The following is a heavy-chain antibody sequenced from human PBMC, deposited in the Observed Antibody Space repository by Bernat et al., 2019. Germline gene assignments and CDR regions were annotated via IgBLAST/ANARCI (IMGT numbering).Heavy chain of an antibody. CDR2: IYYSGST. V-gene: IGHV4-31*03. CDR3: ARDRRGYASHYYYYGMDV. D-gene: IGHD2-2*01. CDR1: GGSISSGGYY. J-gene: IGHJ6*02. Sequence: QVQLQESGPGLVKPSQTLSLTCTVPGGSISSGGYYWSWIRQHPGKGLEWIGSIYYSGSTYDNPSPKIRVTKSVDTSKNQFSLKLGSVTAAGTAVYYCARDRRGYASHYYYYGMDVWGQGTTVTVSS.